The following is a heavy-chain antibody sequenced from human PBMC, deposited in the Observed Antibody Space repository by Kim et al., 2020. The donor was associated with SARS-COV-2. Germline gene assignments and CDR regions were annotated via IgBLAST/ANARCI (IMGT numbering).Heavy chain of an antibody. CDR2: IYYSGST. Sequence: SETLSLTCTVSGGSISSSSYYWGWIRQPPGKGLEWIGSIYYSGSTYYNPSLKSRVTISVDTSKNQFSLKLSPVTAADTAVYYCARHLRSLRFDPWGQGTLVTVSS. V-gene: IGHV4-39*01. CDR1: GGSISSSSYY. CDR3: ARHLRSLRFDP. J-gene: IGHJ5*02.